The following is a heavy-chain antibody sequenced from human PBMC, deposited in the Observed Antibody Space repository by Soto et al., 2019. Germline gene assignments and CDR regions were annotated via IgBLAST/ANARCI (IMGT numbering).Heavy chain of an antibody. J-gene: IGHJ4*02. CDR1: GYTFTSYA. Sequence: GASVKVSCKASGYTFTSYAMHWVRQAPGQRLEWMGWINAGNGNTKYSQKFQGRVTITRDTSASTAYMELSSLRSEDTAVYYCARVTTQPKMATKYYFDYWGQGTLVTVSS. D-gene: IGHD1-26*01. CDR3: ARVTTQPKMATKYYFDY. V-gene: IGHV1-3*01. CDR2: INAGNGNT.